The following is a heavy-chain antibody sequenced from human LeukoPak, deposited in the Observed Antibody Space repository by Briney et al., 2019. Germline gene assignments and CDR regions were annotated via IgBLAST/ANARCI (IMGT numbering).Heavy chain of an antibody. Sequence: PSETLSLTCTVSGGSISNSSYYWGWIRQPPGRGLEWIGSIYYSGSTYYNPSLKSRVTISVDTSKNQFSLKLSSVTAADTAVYYCARHRPFVGFGESRTFTYYYYGMDVWGQGTTVTVSS. J-gene: IGHJ6*02. CDR1: GGSISNSSYY. CDR2: IYYSGST. V-gene: IGHV4-39*01. CDR3: ARHRPFVGFGESRTFTYYYYGMDV. D-gene: IGHD3-10*01.